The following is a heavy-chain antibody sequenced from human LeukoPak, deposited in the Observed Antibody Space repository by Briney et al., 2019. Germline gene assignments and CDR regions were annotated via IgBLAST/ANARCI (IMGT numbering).Heavy chain of an antibody. J-gene: IGHJ6*02. D-gene: IGHD3-3*01. Sequence: GSLRLSCAASGFTFSSYEMNWVRQAPGKGLEWVSAISGSGGGTYYADSVKGRFTISRDNSKNTLSLQMNSLRAEDTAVYYCAKDSITIFGVVIIGGGMDVWGQGTTVTVSS. CDR2: ISGSGGGT. CDR3: AKDSITIFGVVIIGGGMDV. V-gene: IGHV3-23*01. CDR1: GFTFSSYE.